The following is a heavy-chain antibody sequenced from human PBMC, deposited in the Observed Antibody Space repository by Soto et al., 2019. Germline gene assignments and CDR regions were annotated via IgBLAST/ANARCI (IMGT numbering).Heavy chain of an antibody. Sequence: PPETLSLTCTVSGSSIIRYCWGWIRQPSGKGLEWIGRIYTSGSTNYNPSLKSRVTMSVDTSKNQFSLKLSSVTAADTAVYYCARSYYGSGSLDYWGQGTLVTVSS. CDR3: ARSYYGSGSLDY. CDR2: IYTSGST. D-gene: IGHD3-10*01. V-gene: IGHV4-4*07. CDR1: GSSIIRYC. J-gene: IGHJ4*02.